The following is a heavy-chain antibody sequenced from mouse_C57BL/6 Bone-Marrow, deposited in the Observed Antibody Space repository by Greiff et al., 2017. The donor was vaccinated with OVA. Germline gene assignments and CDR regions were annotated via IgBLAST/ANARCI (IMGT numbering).Heavy chain of an antibody. J-gene: IGHJ1*03. D-gene: IGHD1-1*01. Sequence: QVQLQQPGAELVKPGASVKLSCKASGYTFTSYWMQWVKQRPGQGLEWIGEIDPSDSYTNYNQKFKGKGTLTVDTSSSTAYMQLSSLTSEDSAVYYCARPGSSPHWYFDVWGTGTTVTVSS. CDR3: ARPGSSPHWYFDV. CDR1: GYTFTSYW. V-gene: IGHV1-50*01. CDR2: IDPSDSYT.